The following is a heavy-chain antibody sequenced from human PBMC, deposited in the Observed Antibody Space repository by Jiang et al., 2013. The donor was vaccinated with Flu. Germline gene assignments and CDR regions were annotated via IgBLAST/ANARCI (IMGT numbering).Heavy chain of an antibody. V-gene: IGHV1-2*02. Sequence: QLVESGAEVKKPGASVTVSCKASGYSFNNHYIQWLRQAPGRGLEWMGWVNPHSGGTDSAEKFQGRVTMTRDSSLTTAYMELTNLRSDDSAIYYCARGLVGTRGSYYDYWGQGSLLTVSS. D-gene: IGHD1-26*01. CDR1: GYSFNNHY. CDR2: VNPHSGGT. J-gene: IGHJ4*02. CDR3: ARGLVGTRGSYYDY.